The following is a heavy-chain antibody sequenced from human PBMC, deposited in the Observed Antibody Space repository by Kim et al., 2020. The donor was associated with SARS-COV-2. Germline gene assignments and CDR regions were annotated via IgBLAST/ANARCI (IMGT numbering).Heavy chain of an antibody. Sequence: GGSLRLSCAASGFTFSSYAMGWVRQAPGKGLEWVSAISSSGGSTYYADSVKGRFTISRDNSKNTLYLQMNSLRGEDTAVYYCAKHRDTYGSFEYCGQGTLDTV. CDR1: GFTFSSYA. J-gene: IGHJ4*02. CDR2: ISSSGGST. D-gene: IGHD5-18*01. CDR3: AKHRDTYGSFEY. V-gene: IGHV3-23*01.